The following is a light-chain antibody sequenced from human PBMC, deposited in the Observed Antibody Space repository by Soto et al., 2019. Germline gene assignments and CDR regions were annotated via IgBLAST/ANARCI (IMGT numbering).Light chain of an antibody. CDR1: QSVSSK. Sequence: EIVMTQSPATLSVSPGERATLSCRASQSVSSKLAWYQQKPGQGPRLLIYGASTRATGIPARFSGSGSGTEFTLSISSLQSEDFAVYYCQQYNNWPRTFGQGTKVEIK. V-gene: IGKV3-15*01. CDR2: GAS. J-gene: IGKJ1*01. CDR3: QQYNNWPRT.